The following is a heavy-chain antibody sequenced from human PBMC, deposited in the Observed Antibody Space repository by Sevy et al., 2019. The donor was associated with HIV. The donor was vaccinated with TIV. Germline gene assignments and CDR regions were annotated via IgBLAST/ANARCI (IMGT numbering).Heavy chain of an antibody. Sequence: SETLSLTCTVSGGSISSYYWSWIRQPPGKGLEWVGYIYYSGSTNTNPSPRSRVTISVDTSKNQFSLKLGSVTAADTAVYYCATGVGFLEFDYWGQGTLVTVSS. CDR3: ATGVGFLEFDY. CDR2: IYYSGST. J-gene: IGHJ4*02. V-gene: IGHV4-59*01. D-gene: IGHD3-3*01. CDR1: GGSISSYY.